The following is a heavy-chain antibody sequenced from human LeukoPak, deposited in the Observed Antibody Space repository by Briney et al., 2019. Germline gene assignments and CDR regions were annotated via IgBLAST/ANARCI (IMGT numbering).Heavy chain of an antibody. CDR1: GGSISSGDYY. Sequence: SETLSLTCTVSGGSISSGDYYWSWIRQHPGKGLEWIGYIYYSGSTYYNPSLKSRVTISVDTSKNQFSLKLSSVTAADTAVYYCARGVLWSSTGYCSGGSCYSGFLSNYFDYWGQGTLVTVSS. J-gene: IGHJ4*02. D-gene: IGHD2-15*01. CDR3: ARGVLWSSTGYCSGGSCYSGFLSNYFDY. CDR2: IYYSGST. V-gene: IGHV4-31*03.